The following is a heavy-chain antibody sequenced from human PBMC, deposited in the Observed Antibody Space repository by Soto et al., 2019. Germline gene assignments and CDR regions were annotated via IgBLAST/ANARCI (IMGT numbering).Heavy chain of an antibody. V-gene: IGHV3-30-3*01. D-gene: IGHD3-16*01. J-gene: IGHJ4*02. Sequence: QVQLVESGGGVVQPGRSLRLSCAASGFTFSSYAMHWVRQAPGKGLEWVAVISYDGSNKYYADSVKGRFTISRDNSKNTLYLQMNSLRAEDAAVYYCAGAYEGDCFDYWGQGTLVTLSS. CDR1: GFTFSSYA. CDR2: ISYDGSNK. CDR3: AGAYEGDCFDY.